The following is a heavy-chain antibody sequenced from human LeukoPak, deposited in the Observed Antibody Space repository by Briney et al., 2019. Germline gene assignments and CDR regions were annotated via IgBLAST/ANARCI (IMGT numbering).Heavy chain of an antibody. CDR1: GFTFSSYW. J-gene: IGHJ4*02. CDR3: ARDRLGQQLVAY. Sequence: GGSLRLSCAASGFTFSSYWMSWVRQAPGKGLECVANIKQDGSEKYNVDSVKGRFTISRDNAKNSLYLQMNSLRAEDTAVYYCARDRLGQQLVAYWGQGTLVTVSS. V-gene: IGHV3-7*01. CDR2: IKQDGSEK. D-gene: IGHD6-13*01.